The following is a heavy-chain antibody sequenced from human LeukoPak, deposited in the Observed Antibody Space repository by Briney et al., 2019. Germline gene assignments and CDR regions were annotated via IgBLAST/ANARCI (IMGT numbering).Heavy chain of an antibody. D-gene: IGHD5-18*01. CDR3: ARRAVTGGFDP. V-gene: IGHV4-59*02. CDR1: GTSVTSYY. CDR2: IHYSGPT. J-gene: IGHJ5*02. Sequence: SETLSLTCTVSGTSVTSYYWSWIRQPPGKGLEWIGCIHYSGPTNYNPSLKSRVTMSVDTSKNQFSLKLSSVTALDTAVYYCARRAVTGGFDPWGQGTLVTVSS.